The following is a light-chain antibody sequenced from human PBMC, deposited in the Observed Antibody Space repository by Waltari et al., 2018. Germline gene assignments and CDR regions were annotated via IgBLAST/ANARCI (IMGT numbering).Light chain of an antibody. CDR2: GST. J-gene: IGLJ2*01. V-gene: IGLV1-40*01. CDR1: GSHIGAGSD. Sequence: QSVLTQPPSVSGAPGQRVTVSCTGSGSHIGAGSDVPWYQQLPRAAPKLLIYGSTSRPLGVPDRFFGSTSGTSASLAITGLQAEDEADYYCQSYDTSLRVVFGGGTKLTVL. CDR3: QSYDTSLRVV.